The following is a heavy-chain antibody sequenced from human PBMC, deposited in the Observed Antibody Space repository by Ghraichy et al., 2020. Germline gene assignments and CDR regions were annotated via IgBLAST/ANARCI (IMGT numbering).Heavy chain of an antibody. D-gene: IGHD4-17*01. J-gene: IGHJ2*01. V-gene: IGHV4-61*02. CDR1: GGSISSGSYY. CDR2: IYTSGST. CDR3: ARDRDYGDYARAYWYFDL. Sequence: SETLSLTCTVSGGSISSGSYYWSWIRQPAGKGLEWIGRIYTSGSTNYNPSLKSRVTISVDTSKNQFSLKLSSVTAADTAVYYCARDRDYGDYARAYWYFDLWGRGTLVTVSS.